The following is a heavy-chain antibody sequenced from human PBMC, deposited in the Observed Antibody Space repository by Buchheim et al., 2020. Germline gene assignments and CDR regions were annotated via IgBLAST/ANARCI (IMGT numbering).Heavy chain of an antibody. CDR2: ISGDGANT. D-gene: IGHD6-6*01. Sequence: EVQVLESGGGLVQPGGSLRPSCAASGFTFSSYAMSWVRQTPGKGLEWVSGISGDGANTYHADSVKGRFTTSRDHSKNTVYLQMHSLRAEDTALYYCATYKYSSSSDYYYGMDVWGQGTT. CDR3: ATYKYSSSSDYYYGMDV. J-gene: IGHJ6*02. V-gene: IGHV3-23*01. CDR1: GFTFSSYA.